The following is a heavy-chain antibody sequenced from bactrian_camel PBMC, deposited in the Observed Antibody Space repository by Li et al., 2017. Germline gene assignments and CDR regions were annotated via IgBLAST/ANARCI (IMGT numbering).Heavy chain of an antibody. Sequence: VQLVESGGGSVQAGGSLRLSCAVSGDTLRGRCVGWFRQASGKEREGIATFFGGSSSTNYDDSVKGRFTIARDNAKNTVDLQMNSLKPEDTAMYYCAARSLSSCGIFHRTWVDYWGQGTQVTVS. CDR1: GDTLRGRC. D-gene: IGHD2*01. CDR3: AARSLSSCGIFHRTWVDY. V-gene: IGHV3S40*01. CDR2: FFGGSSST. J-gene: IGHJ4*01.